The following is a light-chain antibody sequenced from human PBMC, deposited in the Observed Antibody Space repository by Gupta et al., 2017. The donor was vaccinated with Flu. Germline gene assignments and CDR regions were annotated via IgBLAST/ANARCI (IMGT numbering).Light chain of an antibody. CDR2: ATY. J-gene: IGKJ1*01. Sequence: DIQMTQSPSSLSASVGDTATITCRASQGIRDYLGWYQQKPGRAPKLLISATYNLQSGVPSRFSGTAAGTEFTLTISSLQAEDFAAYYCLQQFSYPWTFGQGTKVDIK. CDR1: QGIRDY. V-gene: IGKV1-17*01. CDR3: LQQFSYPWT.